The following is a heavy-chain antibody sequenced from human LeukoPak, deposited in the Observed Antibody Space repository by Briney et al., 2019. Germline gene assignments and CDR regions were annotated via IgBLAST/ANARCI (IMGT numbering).Heavy chain of an antibody. CDR3: AKDLAYCGGDCSDAFDI. CDR2: ISYDGSNK. Sequence: HPGGSLRLSCAASGFTFSSYGMHWVRQAPGKGLEWVAVISYDGSNKYYADSVKGRFTISRDNSKNTLYLQMNSLRAEDTAVYYCAKDLAYCGGDCSDAFDIWGQGTMVTVSS. V-gene: IGHV3-30*18. CDR1: GFTFSSYG. D-gene: IGHD2-21*02. J-gene: IGHJ3*02.